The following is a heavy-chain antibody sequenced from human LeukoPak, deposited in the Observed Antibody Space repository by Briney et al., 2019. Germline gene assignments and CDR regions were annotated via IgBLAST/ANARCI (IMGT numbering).Heavy chain of an antibody. CDR3: ARDILGSIAAAGSLFGYFDY. CDR1: GGSISSYY. CDR2: IYYSGST. Sequence: PSETLSLTCTVSGGSISSYYWSWIRPPPGKGLEWIGYIYYSGSTNYNPSLKSRVTISVDTSKNQFSLKLSSVTAADTAVYYCARDILGSIAAAGSLFGYFDYWGQGTLVTVSS. V-gene: IGHV4-59*12. J-gene: IGHJ4*02. D-gene: IGHD6-13*01.